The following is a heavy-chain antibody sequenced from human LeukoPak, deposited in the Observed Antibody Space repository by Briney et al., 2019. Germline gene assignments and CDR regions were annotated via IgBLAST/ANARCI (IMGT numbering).Heavy chain of an antibody. J-gene: IGHJ4*02. D-gene: IGHD5-24*01. CDR2: IYYSGST. CDR3: AGIDDYNYYLY. CDR1: GDSVSSGKYC. Sequence: SETLSLTCTVSGDSVSSGKYCWSWIRQPPGKGLEWIGYIYYSGSTNYNPSLKSRVTISLDTSENQFSLRLSSVTAADTAVYYCAGIDDYNYYLYWGQGTLVTVSS. V-gene: IGHV4-61*01.